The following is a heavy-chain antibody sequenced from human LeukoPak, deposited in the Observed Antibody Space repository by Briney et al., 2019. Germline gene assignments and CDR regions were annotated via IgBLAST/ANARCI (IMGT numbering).Heavy chain of an antibody. J-gene: IGHJ4*02. D-gene: IGHD6-13*01. CDR1: GYTFTSYD. CDR2: MNPNSGNT. Sequence: ASVKVSCKASGYTFTSYDINWVRQATGQGLEWMGWMNPNSGNTGYAQKFRGRVTMTRNTSISTAYMELSSLRSEDTAVYYCARVSSSSYLGFDYWGQGTLVTVSS. CDR3: ARVSSSSYLGFDY. V-gene: IGHV1-8*01.